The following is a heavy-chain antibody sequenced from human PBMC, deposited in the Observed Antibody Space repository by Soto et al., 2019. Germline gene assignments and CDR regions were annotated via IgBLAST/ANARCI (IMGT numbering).Heavy chain of an antibody. J-gene: IGHJ6*02. CDR2: IYHSGST. D-gene: IGHD1-26*01. V-gene: IGHV4-4*02. CDR3: ARGGVGQPGAGYYYYGMDV. Sequence: QVQLQESGPGLVKPSGTLSLTCAVSGGSISSSNWWSWVRQPPGKGLEWIGEIYHSGSTNYNPSLKSRVTISVDKSQNQFSLKLSSVTAADTAVYYCARGGVGQPGAGYYYYGMDVWGQGTTVTVSS. CDR1: GGSISSSNW.